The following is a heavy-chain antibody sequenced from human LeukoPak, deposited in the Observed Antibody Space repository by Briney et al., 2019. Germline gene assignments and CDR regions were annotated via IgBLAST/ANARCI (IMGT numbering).Heavy chain of an antibody. CDR3: ARDGGYDPFGY. D-gene: IGHD1-1*01. Sequence: GGSLRLSCAASGFTFSGYAMSWVRQAPGKGLEWVSGLSGSGGYAYYADSVKGRFTISRDNAKNSLYLQMNSLRAEDTAVYYCARDGGYDPFGYWGQGTLVTVSS. CDR1: GFTFSGYA. CDR2: LSGSGGYA. V-gene: IGHV3-21*01. J-gene: IGHJ4*02.